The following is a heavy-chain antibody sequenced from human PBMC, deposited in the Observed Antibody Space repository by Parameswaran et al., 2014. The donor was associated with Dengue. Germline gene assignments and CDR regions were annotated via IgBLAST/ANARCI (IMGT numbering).Heavy chain of an antibody. J-gene: IGHJ6*02. CDR3: WMYYYDSSGYYYYYYGMDV. V-gene: IGHV3-15*01. CDR2: IKSKTDGGTT. D-gene: IGHD3-22*01. Sequence: VRQAPGKGLEWVGRIKSKTDGGTTDYAAPVKGRFTISRDDSKNTLYLQMNSLKTEDTAVYYCWMYYYDSSGYYYYYYGMDVWGQGTTVTVSS.